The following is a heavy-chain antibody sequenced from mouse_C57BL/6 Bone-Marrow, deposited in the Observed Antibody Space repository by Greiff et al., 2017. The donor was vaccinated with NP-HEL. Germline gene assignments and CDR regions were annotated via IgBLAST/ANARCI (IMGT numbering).Heavy chain of an antibody. CDR1: GYSITSGYY. Sequence: EVQLVESGPGLVKPSQSLSLTCSFTGYSITSGYYWNWIRQFPGNKLEWMGYISYDGSNNYNPSLKNRISITRDTSKNQFFLKLNSVTTEDTATYYCARDADGYYEAYWGQGTLVTVSA. CDR3: ARDADGYYEAY. D-gene: IGHD2-3*01. V-gene: IGHV3-6*01. CDR2: ISYDGSN. J-gene: IGHJ3*01.